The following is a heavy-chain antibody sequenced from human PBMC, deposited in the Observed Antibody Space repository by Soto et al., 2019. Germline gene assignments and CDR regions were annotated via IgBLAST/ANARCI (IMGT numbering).Heavy chain of an antibody. Sequence: QVQLVESGGGVVQPGRSPRLSCAASGFTFSSYGMHWVRQAPGKGLEWVAVISYDGSNKYYADSVKGRFTISRDNSKNTLYLQMNSLRAEDTAVYYCAKDQGFGAAAGTWGQGTLVTVSS. V-gene: IGHV3-30*18. J-gene: IGHJ4*02. CDR1: GFTFSSYG. CDR2: ISYDGSNK. D-gene: IGHD6-13*01. CDR3: AKDQGFGAAAGT.